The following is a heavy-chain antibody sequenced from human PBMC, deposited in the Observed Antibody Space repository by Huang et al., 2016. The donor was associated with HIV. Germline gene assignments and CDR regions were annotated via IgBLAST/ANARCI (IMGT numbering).Heavy chain of an antibody. CDR2: IYTTGST. Sequence: VQLQESGPGLVKPSQTLSLSCNVSGASIASGSYFWNWIRQPAGGGLEWIGHIYTTGSTDYNPSLKTRVAVSSDTSKKQFSLSVRSVTAADTAVYFCARGRVTSSGVVQSYDYWGQGSLVTVSS. J-gene: IGHJ4*02. CDR1: GASIASGSYF. CDR3: ARGRVTSSGVVQSYDY. V-gene: IGHV4-61*09. D-gene: IGHD3-3*01.